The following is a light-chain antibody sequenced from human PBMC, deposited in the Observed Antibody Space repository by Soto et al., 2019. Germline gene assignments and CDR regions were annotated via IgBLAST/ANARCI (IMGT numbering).Light chain of an antibody. V-gene: IGKV3-15*01. CDR1: QNISRS. CDR3: HQYNGWPRT. Sequence: EIVMTQSPVTLSVSPGERATLSCRASQNISRSLAWYQQKPGQGPSLLIYGTSTRAGGVPARFSGGGSGKEFTLTITSLQSEDFAVYYCHQYNGWPRTFCQGAKVEI. J-gene: IGKJ1*01. CDR2: GTS.